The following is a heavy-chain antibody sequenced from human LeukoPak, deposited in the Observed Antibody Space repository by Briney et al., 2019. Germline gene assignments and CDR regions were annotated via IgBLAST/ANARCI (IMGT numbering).Heavy chain of an antibody. J-gene: IGHJ6*01. CDR3: ARTYGDYDYYYGMDV. V-gene: IGHV3-66*01. CDR1: GITVSSHY. CDR2: IDSGGST. D-gene: IGHD4-17*01. Sequence: GGSLRLSCAASGITVSSHYMAWVRQAPGKGLEWVSVIDSGGSTNSADSVKGRFSVSRDNSKNTLYLQMNSLRVEDTAVYYCARTYGDYDYYYGMDVWGQGTTVTVSS.